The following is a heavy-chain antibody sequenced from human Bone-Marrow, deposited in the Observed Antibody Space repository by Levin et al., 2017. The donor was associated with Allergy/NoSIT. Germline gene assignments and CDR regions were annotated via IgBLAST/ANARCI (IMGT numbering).Heavy chain of an antibody. D-gene: IGHD6-19*01. CDR2: IWYDGSDK. V-gene: IGHV3-33*06. CDR1: GFTFSSYG. J-gene: IGHJ4*02. CDR3: AKAVAGTGTPHL. Sequence: WGSLRLSCAASGFTFSSYGMHWVRQAPGKGLEWVAVIWYDGSDKYYVDSVKGRFTISRDNSKKTLYLQMNSLRAEDTAVYYCAKAVAGTGTPHLWGQGTLVTVSS.